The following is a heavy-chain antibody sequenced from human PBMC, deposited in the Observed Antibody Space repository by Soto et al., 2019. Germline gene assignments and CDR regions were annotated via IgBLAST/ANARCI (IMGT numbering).Heavy chain of an antibody. J-gene: IGHJ4*02. CDR1: GYTCTSYG. CDR2: ISGYNGNT. D-gene: IGHD6-13*01. CDR3: ARVIASAADLDS. V-gene: IGHV1-18*01. Sequence: QVQLVQSGAEVKKPGASVKVSCKASGYTCTSYGIGWVRQSPGQGLEWMGWISGYNGNTNYAQKLQGRVTMTTVTSTSTAYMELRSLRSDDTAVYYCARVIASAADLDSWGQGTLVTVSS.